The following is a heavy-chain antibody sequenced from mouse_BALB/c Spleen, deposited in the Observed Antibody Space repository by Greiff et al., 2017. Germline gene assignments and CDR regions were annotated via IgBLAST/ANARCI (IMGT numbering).Heavy chain of an antibody. CDR2: IDPSDSYT. CDR1: GYTFTSYW. J-gene: IGHJ4*01. V-gene: IGHV1-69*02. D-gene: IGHD1-2*01. CDR3: ARRGHYYGYGMDY. Sequence: VKLQQPGAELVKPGASVKLSCKASGYTFTSYWMHWVKQRPGQGLEWIGEIDPSDSYTNYNQKFKGKATLTVDKSSSTAYMQLSSLTSEDSAVYYCARRGHYYGYGMDYWGQGTSVTVSS.